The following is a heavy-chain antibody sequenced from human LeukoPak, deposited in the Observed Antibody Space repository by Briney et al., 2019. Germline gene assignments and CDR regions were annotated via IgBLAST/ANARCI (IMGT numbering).Heavy chain of an antibody. J-gene: IGHJ4*02. CDR3: AKVLSSTSDWGYFDY. D-gene: IGHD2-2*01. CDR2: IRYDGSNK. CDR1: GFTFSSYG. V-gene: IGHV3-30*02. Sequence: GGSLRLTCAASGFTFSSYGMHWVRQAPGKGLEWVAFIRYDGSNKYYADSVKGRFTISRDNSKNTLYLQMNSLRAEDTAVYYCAKVLSSTSDWGYFDYWGQGTLVTVSS.